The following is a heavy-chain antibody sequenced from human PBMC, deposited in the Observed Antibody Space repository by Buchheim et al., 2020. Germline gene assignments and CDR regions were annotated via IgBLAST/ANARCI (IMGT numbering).Heavy chain of an antibody. J-gene: IGHJ2*01. D-gene: IGHD3-22*01. CDR3: ARGALRDSSGYYIWYFDL. V-gene: IGHV3-48*02. CDR2: ISSSSSTI. Sequence: EVQLVESGGGLVQPGGSLRLSCAASGFTFSSYSMNWVRQAPGKGLEWVSYISSSSSTIYYADSVKGRFTISRDNAKNSLYLQMNSLRDEDTAVYYCARGALRDSSGYYIWYFDLWGRGTL. CDR1: GFTFSSYS.